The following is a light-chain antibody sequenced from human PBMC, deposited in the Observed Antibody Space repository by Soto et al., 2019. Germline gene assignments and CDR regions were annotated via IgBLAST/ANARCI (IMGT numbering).Light chain of an antibody. V-gene: IGKV1-5*01. Sequence: GGDSITITWRASRSISNWLAWYQQKPGTAPKLLIYHASTLESGVPSRFSGSGSGTGFSLSISGLQPDELSSYYCQPDHRYWAFGPGTKVDIK. CDR1: RSISNW. CDR2: HAS. J-gene: IGKJ1*01. CDR3: QPDHRYWA.